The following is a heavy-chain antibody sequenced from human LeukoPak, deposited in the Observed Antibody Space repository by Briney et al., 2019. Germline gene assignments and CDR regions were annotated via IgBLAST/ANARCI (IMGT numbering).Heavy chain of an antibody. CDR1: GFTFRSHA. CDR2: IYENGGTT. V-gene: IGHV3-23*01. CDR3: AREGVVFGVVITPTGYFDY. D-gene: IGHD3-3*01. Sequence: GGSLRLSCVGSGFTFRSHAMSWVRQAPEKGLEFVSGIYENGGTTYYADSVKGRFTISRDNSKNTLYLQMNSLRAEDTAVYYCAREGVVFGVVITPTGYFDYWGQGTLVTVSS. J-gene: IGHJ4*02.